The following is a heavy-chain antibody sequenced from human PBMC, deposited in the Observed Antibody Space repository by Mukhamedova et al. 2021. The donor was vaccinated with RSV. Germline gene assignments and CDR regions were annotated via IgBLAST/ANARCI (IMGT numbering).Heavy chain of an antibody. J-gene: IGHJ6*03. D-gene: IGHD2-2*01. CDR3: ARCGQLLAPQRGYYYYYMDV. Sequence: GSSTYAQRFQGRVTMTRDTSTSTVYMELSSLRSEDTAVYYCARCGQLLAPQRGYYYYYMDVWGKGTTVTVSS. V-gene: IGHV1-46*01. CDR2: GSS.